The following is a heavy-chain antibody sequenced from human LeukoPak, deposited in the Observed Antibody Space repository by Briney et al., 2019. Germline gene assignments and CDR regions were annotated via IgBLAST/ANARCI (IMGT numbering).Heavy chain of an antibody. CDR1: GFTFDKYG. CDR2: ILEDGRIK. CDR3: AKDRETTASGTFDY. J-gene: IGHJ4*02. D-gene: IGHD1-1*01. Sequence: GGSLRLSCGASGFTFDKYGMHYVRQAPGEGLEWVAVILEDGRIKKYADSVKDRFTISRDNTNNTLYLQMHSLRVEDTGIYFCAKDRETTASGTFDYWGLGTLVTVSS. V-gene: IGHV3-30*18.